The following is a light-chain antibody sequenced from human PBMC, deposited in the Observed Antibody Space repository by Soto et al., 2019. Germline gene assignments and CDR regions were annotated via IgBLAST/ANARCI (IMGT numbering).Light chain of an antibody. CDR2: GAS. Sequence: EIVMTQSPATLSVSPGERATLSCRASQSVSNNLAGYQQKPCQAPRLLIYGASTRAPGIPSTFRGSGSGTEFTLITSSLQSEDSAVYYCQQYKNWPRTFGQGTKVEIK. CDR3: QQYKNWPRT. V-gene: IGKV3-15*01. CDR1: QSVSNN. J-gene: IGKJ1*01.